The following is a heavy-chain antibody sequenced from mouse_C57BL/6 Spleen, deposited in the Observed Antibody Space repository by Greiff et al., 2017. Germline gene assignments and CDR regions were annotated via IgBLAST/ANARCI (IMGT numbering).Heavy chain of an antibody. CDR2: IRNKANGYTT. J-gene: IGHJ4*01. Sequence: EVMLVESGGGLVQPGGSLSLSCAASGFTFTDYYMSWVRQPPGKALEWLGFIRNKANGYTTEYSASVKGRFTISRDNSQSILYLQMNALRAEDSATYYCASLYCNYAMDYWGQGTSVTVSS. D-gene: IGHD2-3*01. CDR3: ASLYCNYAMDY. V-gene: IGHV7-3*01. CDR1: GFTFTDYY.